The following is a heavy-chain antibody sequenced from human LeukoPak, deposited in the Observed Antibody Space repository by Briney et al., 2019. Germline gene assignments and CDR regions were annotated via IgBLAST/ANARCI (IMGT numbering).Heavy chain of an antibody. CDR1: GYTFTCYD. Sequence: ASVKVSCKASGYTFTCYDINWVRQATGQGLEWMGWMNPNSGNTGYAQKFQGRVTMTRNTSISTAYMELSSLRSEGTAVYYCARVRRYYGSGSYYEDYWGQGTLVTVSS. V-gene: IGHV1-8*01. D-gene: IGHD3-10*01. J-gene: IGHJ4*02. CDR3: ARVRRYYGSGSYYEDY. CDR2: MNPNSGNT.